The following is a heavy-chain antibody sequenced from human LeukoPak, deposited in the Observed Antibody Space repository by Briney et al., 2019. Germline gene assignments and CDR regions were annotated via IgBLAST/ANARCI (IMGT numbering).Heavy chain of an antibody. D-gene: IGHD1-1*01. CDR3: AKWTTTYLDY. V-gene: IGHV1-46*01. CDR1: GYTFTSYY. CDR2: INPSGGST. Sequence: ASVKVSCKASGYTFTSYYIHWVRQAPGQGLEWMGIINPSGGSTNYAQKFQGRVTMTRDTSTSTVCMELSSLRSEDTAMYYCAKWTTTYLDYWGQGTLVTVSS. J-gene: IGHJ4*02.